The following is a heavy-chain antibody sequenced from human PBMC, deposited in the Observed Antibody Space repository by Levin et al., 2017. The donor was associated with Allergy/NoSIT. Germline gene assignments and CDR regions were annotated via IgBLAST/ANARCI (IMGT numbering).Heavy chain of an antibody. V-gene: IGHV5-51*01. J-gene: IGHJ6*02. Sequence: GGSLRLSCKSSGSTYTSYWIGWVRQTPGKGLEWMGLIYPGESDIRYSPTFQGQVTISADKSISTAYLQWGSLKASDTGLYYCVRWDCGGDCYARFYGMDVWGQGTTVTVSS. D-gene: IGHD2-21*02. CDR2: IYPGESDI. CDR3: VRWDCGGDCYARFYGMDV. CDR1: GSTYTSYW.